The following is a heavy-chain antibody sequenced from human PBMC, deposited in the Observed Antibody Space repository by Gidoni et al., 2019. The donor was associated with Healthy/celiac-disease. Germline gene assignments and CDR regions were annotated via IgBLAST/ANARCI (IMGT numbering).Heavy chain of an antibody. CDR1: GFTFEDYA. D-gene: IGHD2-2*01. J-gene: IGHJ4*02. V-gene: IGHV3-9*01. CDR2: ISWNSGSI. Sequence: EVQLVESGGGLVQPGRSLRLSCAASGFTFEDYAMHWVRQAPGKGLEWVSGISWNSGSIGYADSVKGRFTISRDNAKNSLYLQMNSLRAEDTALYYCARRVPAATEKKPRGSRAYYFDYWGQGTLVTVSS. CDR3: ARRVPAATEKKPRGSRAYYFDY.